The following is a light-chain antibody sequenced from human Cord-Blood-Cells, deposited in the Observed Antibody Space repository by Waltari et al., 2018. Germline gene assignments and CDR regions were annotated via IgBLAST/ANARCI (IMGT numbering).Light chain of an antibody. CDR1: RGSIASNY. Sequence: NFMLTQPHSVSESPGKTVTISCTRSRGSIASNYVQWYQQPPGSSPTPVIYEDNQRPSGVPDRFSGSIDSSSNSASLTISGLKTEDEADYYCQSYDSSNWVFGGGTKLTVL. CDR2: EDN. V-gene: IGLV6-57*01. CDR3: QSYDSSNWV. J-gene: IGLJ3*02.